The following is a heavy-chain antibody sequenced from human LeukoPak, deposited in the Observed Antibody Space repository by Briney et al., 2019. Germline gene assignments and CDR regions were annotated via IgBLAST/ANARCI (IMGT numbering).Heavy chain of an antibody. J-gene: IGHJ5*02. D-gene: IGHD1-7*01. CDR1: GGSIGSSSYC. CDR2: ICYSGST. CDR3: ARTENYIPEDCFDP. V-gene: IGHV4-39*01. Sequence: SETLSLTCSVSGGSIGSSSYCWGWIRQPPGKGLEWIGTICYSGSTFYNPSLKSRVTLSVDTSKNQFSLQLSSVTAADTAVYYCARTENYIPEDCFDPWGQGTLVTVSS.